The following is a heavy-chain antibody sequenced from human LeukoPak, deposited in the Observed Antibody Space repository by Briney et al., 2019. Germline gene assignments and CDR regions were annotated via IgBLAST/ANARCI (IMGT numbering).Heavy chain of an antibody. J-gene: IGHJ4*02. CDR2: ISANNGKT. CDR3: AKVAGDRMDY. Sequence: GASVNVSCKASGYNFATYGFCWVRQAPGHGREWMGWISANNGKTAYAQKFQGRVTLTTDTSTTTAYLELRTLRPDDTAVYYCAKVAGDRMDYWGQGTLVTVSS. V-gene: IGHV1-18*01. CDR1: GYNFATYG. D-gene: IGHD6-13*01.